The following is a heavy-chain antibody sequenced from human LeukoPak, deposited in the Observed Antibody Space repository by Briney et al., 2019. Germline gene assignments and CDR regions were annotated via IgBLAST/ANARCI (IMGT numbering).Heavy chain of an antibody. CDR2: ISAYNGNT. J-gene: IGHJ4*02. CDR3: ARDNKAGEMTTADY. D-gene: IGHD4-17*01. V-gene: IGHV1-18*01. CDR1: GYTFTSYG. Sequence: ASVKVSCKASGYTFTSYGIRWVRQAPGQGLEWMGWISAYNGNTNYAQKLQGRVTMTTDTATSTAYMELRSLRSDDTAVYYCARDNKAGEMTTADYWGQGTLVTVSS.